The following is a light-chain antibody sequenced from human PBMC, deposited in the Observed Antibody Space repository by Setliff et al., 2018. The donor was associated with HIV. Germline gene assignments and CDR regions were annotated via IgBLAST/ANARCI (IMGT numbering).Light chain of an antibody. J-gene: IGLJ1*01. CDR1: RSDIGGYNS. CDR2: DVT. CDR3: CSYADSNTFV. Sequence: QSALTQPASVSGSPGQSITLPCTGTRSDIGGYNSVSWYQQHPDKAPKLMIYDVTKRPSGASNRFSGSKSGNTASLTISGLQAEDEADYYCCSYADSNTFVFGTGTKVTVL. V-gene: IGLV2-23*02.